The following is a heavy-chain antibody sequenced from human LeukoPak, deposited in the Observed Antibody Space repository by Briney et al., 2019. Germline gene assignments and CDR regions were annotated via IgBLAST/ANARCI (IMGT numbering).Heavy chain of an antibody. J-gene: IGHJ4*02. CDR3: ARHSRSVDYGSGSYTWDY. V-gene: IGHV4-39*01. CDR2: IYYSGST. CDR1: GGSIGSIIYY. Sequence: SETLSLTCTVSGGSIGSIIYYWGWIRQPPGRGLEGIGTIYYSGSTYYNLSLKSRVTISVDTSRNQFSLKLSSVTAADTAVYYCARHSRSVDYGSGSYTWDYWGQGTLVTVSS. D-gene: IGHD3-10*01.